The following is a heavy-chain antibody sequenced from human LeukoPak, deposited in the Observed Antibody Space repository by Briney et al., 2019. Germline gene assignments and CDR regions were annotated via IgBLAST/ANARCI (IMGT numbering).Heavy chain of an antibody. Sequence: GGSLRLSCAASGFTFSSYAMHWVRQAPGKGLEWVAVISYDGSNKYYADSVKGRFTISRDNSKNTLYLQMNSLRAEDTAVYYCAKDLHSSGSIDYWGQGTLVTVSS. CDR3: AKDLHSSGSIDY. D-gene: IGHD6-19*01. CDR1: GFTFSSYA. CDR2: ISYDGSNK. J-gene: IGHJ4*02. V-gene: IGHV3-30*04.